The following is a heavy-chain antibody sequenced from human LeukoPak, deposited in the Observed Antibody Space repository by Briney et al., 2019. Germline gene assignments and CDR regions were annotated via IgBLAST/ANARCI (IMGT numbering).Heavy chain of an antibody. J-gene: IGHJ4*02. V-gene: IGHV3-30*18. Sequence: GGSLRLSCAASGFTFSSYAMHWVRQAPGKGLEWVAVISYDGSNKYYADSVKGRFTISRDNSKNTLYLQMNSLRAEDTAVYYCAKERLLGLYHFDYWGQGTLVTVSS. CDR1: GFTFSSYA. CDR3: AKERLLGLYHFDY. CDR2: ISYDGSNK. D-gene: IGHD3-22*01.